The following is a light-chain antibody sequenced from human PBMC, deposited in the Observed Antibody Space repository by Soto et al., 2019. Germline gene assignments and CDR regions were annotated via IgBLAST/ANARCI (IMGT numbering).Light chain of an antibody. Sequence: QTVVTQEPSFSVSPGGTATLTCALSSGSVSTTNYPAWYQQTPGQAPRTLIYNTYTRSSGVPDRFSGSILGNKAALTISGAQADDESDYYCLLCMSSGMSVFGGGTKLTVL. CDR2: NTY. CDR1: SGSVSTTNY. CDR3: LLCMSSGMSV. J-gene: IGLJ3*02. V-gene: IGLV8-61*01.